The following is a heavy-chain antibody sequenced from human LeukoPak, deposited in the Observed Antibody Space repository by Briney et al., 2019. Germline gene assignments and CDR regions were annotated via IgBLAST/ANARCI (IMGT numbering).Heavy chain of an antibody. D-gene: IGHD3-22*01. V-gene: IGHV4-34*01. CDR1: GGSFSGYY. J-gene: IGHJ4*02. CDR3: ARGRSYYDSSGYG. Sequence: PSETLSLTCAVYGGSFSGYYWSWIRQPPGKGLEWIGEINHSGSTNYNPSLKSRVTISVDTSKNQFSLKLSSVTAADTAVYYCARGRSYYDSSGYGWGQGTLVTVSS. CDR2: INHSGST.